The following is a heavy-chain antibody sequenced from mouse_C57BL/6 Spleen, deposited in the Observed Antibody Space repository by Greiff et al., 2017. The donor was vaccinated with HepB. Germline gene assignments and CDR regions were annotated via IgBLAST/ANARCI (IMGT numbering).Heavy chain of an antibody. CDR3: ARPHYYGSVYAMDY. J-gene: IGHJ4*01. CDR1: GYAFSSYW. D-gene: IGHD1-1*01. CDR2: IYPGDGDT. Sequence: VQLQQSGAELVKPGASVKISCKASGYAFSSYWMNWVKQRPGKGLEWIGQIYPGDGDTNYNGKFKGKATLTADKSSSTAYMQLSSLTSEDSAVYFCARPHYYGSVYAMDYWGQGTSVTVSS. V-gene: IGHV1-80*01.